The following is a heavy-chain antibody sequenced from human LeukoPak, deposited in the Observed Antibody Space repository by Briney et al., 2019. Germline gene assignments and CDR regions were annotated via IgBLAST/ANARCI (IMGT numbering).Heavy chain of an antibody. V-gene: IGHV3-23*01. CDR3: AKSPRGNPTIFDY. J-gene: IGHJ4*02. CDR2: ISGSGGST. Sequence: PGGSLRLSCAASGFTFSSYAMSWVRQAPGKGLEWVSAISGSGGSTYYADSVKGRFTTSRDNSKNTLYLQMNSLRAEDTAVYYCAKSPRGNPTIFDYWGQGTLVTVSS. CDR1: GFTFSSYA. D-gene: IGHD1-14*01.